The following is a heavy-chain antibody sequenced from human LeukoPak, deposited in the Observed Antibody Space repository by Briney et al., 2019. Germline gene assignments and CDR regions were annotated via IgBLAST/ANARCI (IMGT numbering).Heavy chain of an antibody. J-gene: IGHJ6*02. CDR1: GYTFTSYG. D-gene: IGHD3-10*01. CDR3: ARDLSDELWFGESLGDYGMDV. Sequence: GASVKVSCKASGYTFTSYGISWVRQAPGQGLEWMGWISAYNSNTNYAQKLQGRVTMTTDTSTSTAYMELRSLRSDDTAVYYCARDLSDELWFGESLGDYGMDVWGQGTTVTVSS. V-gene: IGHV1-18*01. CDR2: ISAYNSNT.